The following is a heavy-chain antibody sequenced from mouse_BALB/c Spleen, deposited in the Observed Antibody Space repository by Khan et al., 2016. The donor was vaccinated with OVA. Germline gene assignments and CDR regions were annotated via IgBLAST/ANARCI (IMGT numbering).Heavy chain of an antibody. CDR1: GYSITSGYG. V-gene: IGHV3-2*02. CDR3: ARTARIKY. CDR2: ISYSGST. J-gene: IGHJ2*01. D-gene: IGHD1-2*01. Sequence: EVLLVESGPGLVKPSQSLYLTCTVTGYSITSGYGWNWIRQFPGNKLEWMGYISYSGSTNYNQSLKSRISITRDTSKNQFFLQLNSVNTEDTATCYCARTARIKYWGEGTTLTVSS.